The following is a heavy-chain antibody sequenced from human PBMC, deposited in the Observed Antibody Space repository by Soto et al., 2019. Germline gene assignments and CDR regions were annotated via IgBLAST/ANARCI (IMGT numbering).Heavy chain of an antibody. J-gene: IGHJ4*02. Sequence: EVQLLESGGGLVQPGGSLRLSCAASGFTFSSFSMNWVRQAPGKGLEWVSDISGSSSSRYYADSVKGRLTVSRDNAKNSRYLQIISLRAEDTAVYYWASQGAAVEVDYWGQGTRVTVS. D-gene: IGHD6-13*01. CDR3: ASQGAAVEVDY. V-gene: IGHV3-48*01. CDR2: ISGSSSSR. CDR1: GFTFSSFS.